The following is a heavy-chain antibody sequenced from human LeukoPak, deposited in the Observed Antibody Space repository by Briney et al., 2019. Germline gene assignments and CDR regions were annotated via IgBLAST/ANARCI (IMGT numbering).Heavy chain of an antibody. D-gene: IGHD6-13*01. CDR1: GYTFTSYG. CDR3: ARLAAADKKYNWFDP. V-gene: IGHV1-18*01. J-gene: IGHJ5*02. CDR2: ISAYNGNT. Sequence: GSSVKVSCKASGYTFTSYGISWVRQAPGQGLEWMGWISAYNGNTNYAQKLQGRVTMTTDTSTSTAYMELRSLRSDDTAVYYCARLAAADKKYNWFDPWGQGTLVTVSS.